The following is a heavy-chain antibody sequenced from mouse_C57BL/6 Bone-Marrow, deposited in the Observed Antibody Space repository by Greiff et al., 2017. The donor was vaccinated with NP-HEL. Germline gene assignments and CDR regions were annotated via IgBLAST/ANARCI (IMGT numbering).Heavy chain of an antibody. CDR2: IWSGGST. V-gene: IGHV2-2*01. CDR3: ARSPSYYGSSYFAWFAY. J-gene: IGHJ3*01. D-gene: IGHD1-1*01. Sequence: VKLQESGPGLVQPSQSLSITCTVSGFSLTSYGVHWVRQSPGKGLEWLGVIWSGGSTDYNAAFISRLSISKENSKSQVFFKMNSLQADDTAIYYCARSPSYYGSSYFAWFAYWGQGTLVTVSA. CDR1: GFSLTSYG.